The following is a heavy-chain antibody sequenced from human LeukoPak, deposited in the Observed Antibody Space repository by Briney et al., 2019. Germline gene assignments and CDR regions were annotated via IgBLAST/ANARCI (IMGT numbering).Heavy chain of an antibody. CDR1: GGSISSGGYY. V-gene: IGHV4-31*03. D-gene: IGHD2-2*01. J-gene: IGHJ5*02. CDR3: ARGGSPAGYNWFDP. CDR2: IYYSGST. Sequence: SQTLSLTCTVSGGSISSGGYYWSWIRQHPGKGLEWIGYIYYSGSTYYNPSLESRVTISVDTSENQFSLKLYSVTAADTAVYFCARGGSPAGYNWFDPWGQGTLVTVSS.